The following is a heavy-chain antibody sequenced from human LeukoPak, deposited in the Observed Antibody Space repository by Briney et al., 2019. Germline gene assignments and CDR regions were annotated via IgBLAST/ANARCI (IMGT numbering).Heavy chain of an antibody. D-gene: IGHD3-10*01. J-gene: IGHJ5*02. CDR3: ARWASRSRPGSYSSNWFDP. V-gene: IGHV1-18*01. Sequence: ASVKVSCKASGYTFTSYGISWVRQAPGQGLEWMGWISAYNGNTNYAQKLQGRVTMTTDTSTSTAYMELRSLRSDDTAVYYCARWASRSRPGSYSSNWFDPWGQGTLVTVSS. CDR1: GYTFTSYG. CDR2: ISAYNGNT.